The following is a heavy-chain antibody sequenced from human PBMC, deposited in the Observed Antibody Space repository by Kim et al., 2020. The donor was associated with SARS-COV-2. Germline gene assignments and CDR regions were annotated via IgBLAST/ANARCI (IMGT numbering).Heavy chain of an antibody. CDR2: MNPYNGNT. J-gene: IGHJ1*01. D-gene: IGHD2-2*01. Sequence: ASVKVSCKASGYTFTGYDIHWVRQATGQGPEWMGWMNPYNGNTEYAQKFQGRVTMTRDTTMNTAYLDLSGLRSDDGAVYYCARGDRYCTSRRCYNDWGQVTLGTVSS. CDR1: GYTFTGYD. CDR3: ARGDRYCTSRRCYND. V-gene: IGHV1-8*01.